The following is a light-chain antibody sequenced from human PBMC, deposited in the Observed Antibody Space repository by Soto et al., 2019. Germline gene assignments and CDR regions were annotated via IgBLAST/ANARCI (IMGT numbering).Light chain of an antibody. J-gene: IGKJ4*01. CDR3: QQYDNRSPLT. CDR1: QSVWSN. CDR2: GAS. Sequence: EVVMTQFPATLSVSPGGRATLSCRASQSVWSNLAWYQQKPGQAPRLLIYGASTRATGAPAKFSGSGSGTEFTLTISSLQTEDFGVYYCQQYDNRSPLTFGGGTKVEI. V-gene: IGKV3-15*01.